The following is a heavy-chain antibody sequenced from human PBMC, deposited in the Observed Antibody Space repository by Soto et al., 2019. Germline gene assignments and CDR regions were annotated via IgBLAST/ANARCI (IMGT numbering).Heavy chain of an antibody. D-gene: IGHD2-15*01. V-gene: IGHV4-34*01. Sequence: SETLSLTCAVYGGSFSCYYWSWIRQPPGKGLEWIGEINHSGSTNYNPSLKSRVTISVDTSKNQFSLKLSSVTAADTAVYYCARADCSGGSCRRAFDYWGQGTLVTVSS. CDR2: INHSGST. CDR1: GGSFSCYY. CDR3: ARADCSGGSCRRAFDY. J-gene: IGHJ4*02.